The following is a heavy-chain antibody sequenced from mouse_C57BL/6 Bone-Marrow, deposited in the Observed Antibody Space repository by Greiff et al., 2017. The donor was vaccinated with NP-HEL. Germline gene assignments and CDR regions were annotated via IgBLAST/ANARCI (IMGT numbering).Heavy chain of an antibody. D-gene: IGHD2-14*01. CDR2: SRNKANDYTT. CDR3: ARDEGTDYAMDY. CDR1: GFTFSDFY. V-gene: IGHV7-1*01. J-gene: IGHJ4*01. Sequence: EVKLVESGGGLVQSGRSLRLSCATSGFTFSDFYMEWVRQAPGKGLEWIAASRNKANDYTTEYSASVKGRFIVSRDTYQSILYLQMNALRAEDTAIYYCARDEGTDYAMDYWGQGTSVTVSS.